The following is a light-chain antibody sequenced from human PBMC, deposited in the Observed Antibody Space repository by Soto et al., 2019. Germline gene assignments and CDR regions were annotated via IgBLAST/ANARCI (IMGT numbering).Light chain of an antibody. CDR2: ADS. J-gene: IGKJ4*01. CDR3: QQTRTYPRT. CDR1: QGIATS. V-gene: IGKV1-9*01. Sequence: DIQLTQSPSFLSASVGDRVTITCRASQGIATSLAWYQQKPGNPPRLLIYADSTLQSGVPSRFSGSGSGTRGTLTISSLEPEGFATYYCQQTRTYPRTFGGGTKVDMK.